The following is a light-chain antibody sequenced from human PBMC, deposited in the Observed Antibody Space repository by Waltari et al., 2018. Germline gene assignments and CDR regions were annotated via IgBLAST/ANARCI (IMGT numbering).Light chain of an antibody. CDR1: QGIRND. V-gene: IGKV1-17*01. J-gene: IGKJ1*01. Sequence: DIQMTQSPSSLSASVGDPVTITCRASQGIRNDLDWFQQKPGKAPKRLIYVASSLQSGVPSRFSGSGSGTEFTLTISSLQPEDFATYYCLQHNSYPRAFGQGTRVEVK. CDR3: LQHNSYPRA. CDR2: VAS.